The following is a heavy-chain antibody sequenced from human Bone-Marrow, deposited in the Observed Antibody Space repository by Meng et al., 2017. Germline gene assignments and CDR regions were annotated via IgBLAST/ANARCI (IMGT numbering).Heavy chain of an antibody. J-gene: IGHJ4*02. CDR1: GFTFSTFW. CDR2: IKEDGSEK. V-gene: IGHV3-7*01. Sequence: GESLKISCAGSGFTFSTFWMSWVRQAPGKGLEWVANIKEDGSEKYYVDSVKGRFTISRDNAKNSVYLQMNSLRAEDTAVYYCATKLIRGPGTLVTVSS. D-gene: IGHD2/OR15-2a*01. CDR3: ATKLI.